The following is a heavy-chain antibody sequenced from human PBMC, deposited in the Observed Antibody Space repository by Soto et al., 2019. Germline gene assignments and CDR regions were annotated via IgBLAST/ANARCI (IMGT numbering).Heavy chain of an antibody. Sequence: SVKVSCKASGGTFSSYAISWVRQAPGQGLEWMGGIIPIFGTANYAQKFQGRVTITADESTSTAYMELSSLRSEDTAVYYCASQETTYYYDSSGYYSYWGQGALVTVSS. J-gene: IGHJ4*02. D-gene: IGHD3-22*01. CDR2: IIPIFGTA. CDR3: ASQETTYYYDSSGYYSY. CDR1: GGTFSSYA. V-gene: IGHV1-69*13.